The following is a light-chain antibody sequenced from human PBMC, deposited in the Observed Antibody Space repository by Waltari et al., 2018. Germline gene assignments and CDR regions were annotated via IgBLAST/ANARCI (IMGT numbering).Light chain of an antibody. CDR2: RND. CDR3: AAWDDSLSASL. J-gene: IGLJ2*01. V-gene: IGLV1-47*01. Sequence: QSVLTQPPSVSGTPGQRVTISCSGSSSNIGSDYVYWFQQPPGTTPKLLIYRNDVRPSGVPDRFSGSKSGTSASLAISGLRSEDEADYYCAAWDDSLSASLFGGGTKVTVL. CDR1: SSNIGSDY.